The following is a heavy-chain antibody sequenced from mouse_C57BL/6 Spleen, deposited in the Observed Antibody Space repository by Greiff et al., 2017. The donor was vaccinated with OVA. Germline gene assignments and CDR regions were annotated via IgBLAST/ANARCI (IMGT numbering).Heavy chain of an antibody. V-gene: IGHV5-9*01. CDR3: ARQRELPFDY. CDR1: GFTFSSYT. CDR2: ISGGGGNT. J-gene: IGHJ2*01. Sequence: EVQGVESGGGLVKPGGSLKLSCAASGFTFSSYTMSWVRQTPEKRLEWVATISGGGGNTYYPDSVKGRFTISRDNAKNTLYLQMSSLRSEDTALYYCARQRELPFDYWGQGTTLTVSS.